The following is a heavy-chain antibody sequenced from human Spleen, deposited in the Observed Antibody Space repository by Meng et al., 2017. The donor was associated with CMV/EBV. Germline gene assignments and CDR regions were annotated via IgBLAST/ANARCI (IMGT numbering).Heavy chain of an antibody. D-gene: IGHD3-10*01. Sequence: QGRLKEWGPGLVKPSEPLSLTCTVSGGSISSYYWSWIRQPAGKGLEWIGRIYTSGSTNYNPSLKSRVTMSVDTSKNQFSLKLSSVTAADTAVYYCARGDVSTYYYGSGSYRGWFDPWGQGTLVTVSS. V-gene: IGHV4-4*07. J-gene: IGHJ5*02. CDR3: ARGDVSTYYYGSGSYRGWFDP. CDR1: GGSISSYY. CDR2: IYTSGST.